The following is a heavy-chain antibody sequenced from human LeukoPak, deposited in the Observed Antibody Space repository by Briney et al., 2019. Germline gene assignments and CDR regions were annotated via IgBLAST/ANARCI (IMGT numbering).Heavy chain of an antibody. CDR2: IIPILGIA. D-gene: IGHD6-19*01. CDR3: ASAYSSDALRGDAFDI. CDR1: GGTFSSYA. J-gene: IGHJ3*02. Sequence: SVKVSCKASGGTFSSYAISWVRQAPGQGLEWMGRIIPILGIANYAQKFQGRVTITADKSTSTACMELSSLRSEDTAVYYCASAYSSDALRGDAFDIWGQGTMVTVSS. V-gene: IGHV1-69*04.